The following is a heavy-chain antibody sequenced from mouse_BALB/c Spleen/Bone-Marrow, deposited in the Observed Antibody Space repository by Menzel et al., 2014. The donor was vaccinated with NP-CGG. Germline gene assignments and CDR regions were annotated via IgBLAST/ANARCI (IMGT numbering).Heavy chain of an antibody. Sequence: EVQLQQSGTVLARPGASVKMSCKASGHSFTSYWMHWVKQRPGQGLEWIGGIYPGNSDTSYNQKFKGKAKLTAVTSASTAYMELSSLTNEDSAAYYCIRDCGYVMDYWGQGTSVAVSS. CDR2: IYPGNSDT. CDR1: GHSFTSYW. V-gene: IGHV1-5*01. CDR3: IRDCGYVMDY. J-gene: IGHJ4*01.